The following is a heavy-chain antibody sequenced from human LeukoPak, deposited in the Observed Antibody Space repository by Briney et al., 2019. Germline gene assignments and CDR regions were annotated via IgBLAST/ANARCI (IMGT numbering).Heavy chain of an antibody. D-gene: IGHD3-22*01. J-gene: IGHJ3*02. Sequence: PSQTLSLTCTVSGGSISSGGYYWSWIRQHPGKGLEWIGYIYYSGSTYCNPSLKSRVTISVDTSKNQFSLKLSSVTAADTAVYYCARETYYYDSSGYYRTDAFDIWGQGTMVTVSS. CDR2: IYYSGST. CDR1: GGSISSGGYY. V-gene: IGHV4-31*03. CDR3: ARETYYYDSSGYYRTDAFDI.